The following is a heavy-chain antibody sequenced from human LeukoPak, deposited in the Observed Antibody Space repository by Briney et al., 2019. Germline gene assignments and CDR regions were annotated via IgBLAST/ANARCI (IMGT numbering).Heavy chain of an antibody. V-gene: IGHV3-23*01. CDR3: AKALGGYDFDY. CDR1: GFTFRSYG. CDR2: LSGSGGST. Sequence: GGSLRLSCAASGFTFRSYGMSWVRQAPGKGLEWVSSLSGSGGSTCYADSVKGRFTISRDNSKNTLFLHTNSLRAEDTAVYYCAKALGGYDFDYWGQGTLVTVSS. J-gene: IGHJ4*02. D-gene: IGHD3-16*01.